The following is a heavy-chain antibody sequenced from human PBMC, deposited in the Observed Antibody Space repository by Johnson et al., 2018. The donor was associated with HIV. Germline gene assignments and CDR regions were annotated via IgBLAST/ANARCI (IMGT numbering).Heavy chain of an antibody. Sequence: VQLVESGGGLVKPGGSLKLSCTASGFTFSNAWMNWVRHAPGKGLEWVSAISGSGGSAYYANSVKGRFTISRDNSKNTLYLQMGSLRAEDMAVYYCARAGGSSLAFDIWGQGTMVTVSS. D-gene: IGHD6-6*01. V-gene: IGHV3-64*01. CDR2: ISGSGGSA. J-gene: IGHJ3*02. CDR3: ARAGGSSLAFDI. CDR1: GFTFSNAW.